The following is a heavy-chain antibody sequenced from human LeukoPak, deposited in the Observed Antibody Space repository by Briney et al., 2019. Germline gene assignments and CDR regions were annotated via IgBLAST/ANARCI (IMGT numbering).Heavy chain of an antibody. J-gene: IGHJ4*02. CDR3: ARAGHNSNSGGYDF. CDR1: GYTFTGYH. CDR2: INPNSGGT. Sequence: ASVKVSCKACGYTFTGYHMHWVRQAPGQGLEWMGRINPNSGGTNYPQKFQGRVTMTRDTSISTAYMELNRLRSDDTAVYYCARAGHNSNSGGYDFWGLGTLVTVSS. V-gene: IGHV1-2*02. D-gene: IGHD3-22*01.